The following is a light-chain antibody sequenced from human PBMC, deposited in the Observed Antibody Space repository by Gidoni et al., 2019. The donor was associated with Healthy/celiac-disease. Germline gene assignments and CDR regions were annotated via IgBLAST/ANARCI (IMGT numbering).Light chain of an antibody. CDR1: SGDVGGYNY. V-gene: IGLV2-14*03. Sequence: QSALTQPASVSGSPGQSLTISCTGTSGDVGGYNYVSWYQQPPGKAPKLIIYDVSNRPPGVSNLFSGSKSGNTASLTISGLQAEDEADYYCSSYTSSSTLAVFGGGTQLTVL. CDR3: SSYTSSSTLAV. CDR2: DVS. J-gene: IGLJ7*01.